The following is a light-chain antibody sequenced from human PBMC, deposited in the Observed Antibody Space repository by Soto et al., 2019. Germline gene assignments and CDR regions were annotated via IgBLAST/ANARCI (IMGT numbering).Light chain of an antibody. CDR1: QSVSTN. J-gene: IGKJ4*01. Sequence: EKVMTQSPATLSVSPGDRATLSCRASQSVSTNLAWYQQKPGQAPRLLIYGASTRATGIPARFSGSGFGREFTLTISSLQSEDFAVYYCQQYNDWPPRVTFGGGTKVEIK. V-gene: IGKV3-15*01. CDR2: GAS. CDR3: QQYNDWPPRVT.